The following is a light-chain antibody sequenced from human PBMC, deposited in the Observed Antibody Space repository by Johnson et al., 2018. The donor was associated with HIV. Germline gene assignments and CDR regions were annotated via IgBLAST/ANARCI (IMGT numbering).Light chain of an antibody. J-gene: IGLJ1*01. CDR2: DNK. CDR3: GTWDSSLSGV. CDR1: SSNIGNNY. Sequence: QSVLTQPPSVSAAPGQKVTISCSGSSSNIGNNYVSWYQQLPGTAPKLLIYDNKKRPSGISDRFSGSKSGTSATLGITGLQTGDEADYYCGTWDSSLSGVFGTGTKVTVL. V-gene: IGLV1-51*01.